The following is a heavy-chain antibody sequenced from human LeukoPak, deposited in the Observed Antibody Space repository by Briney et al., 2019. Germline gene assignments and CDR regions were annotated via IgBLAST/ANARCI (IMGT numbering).Heavy chain of an antibody. CDR1: GGTFSSYA. D-gene: IGHD3-22*01. Sequence: ASVKVSCKASGGTFSSYAISWVRQAPGQGLEWMGRIIPILGIANYAQKFQGRVTITADKSTSTAYMELSSLRSEDTAVYYCASLYYYDSSGYYSGIDYWGQGTLVTVSS. V-gene: IGHV1-69*04. J-gene: IGHJ4*02. CDR2: IIPILGIA. CDR3: ASLYYYDSSGYYSGIDY.